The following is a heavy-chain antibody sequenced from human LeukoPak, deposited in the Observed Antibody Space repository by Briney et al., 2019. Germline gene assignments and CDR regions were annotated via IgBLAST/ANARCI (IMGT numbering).Heavy chain of an antibody. CDR3: ATSPYCYDSSGYYRVFDY. CDR1: GYTLTELS. J-gene: IGHJ4*02. CDR2: FDPEDGET. V-gene: IGHV1-24*01. Sequence: ASVKVSCKVSGYTLTELSMHWVRQAPGKGLEWMGGFDPEDGETIYAQKFQGRVTMTEDTSTDTAYMELSSLRSEDTAVYYCATSPYCYDSSGYYRVFDYWGQGTLVTVSS. D-gene: IGHD3-22*01.